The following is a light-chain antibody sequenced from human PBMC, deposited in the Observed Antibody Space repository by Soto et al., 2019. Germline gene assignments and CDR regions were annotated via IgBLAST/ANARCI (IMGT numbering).Light chain of an antibody. CDR3: QQYQNYSPWT. V-gene: IGKV1-5*01. J-gene: IGKJ1*01. Sequence: DIQLTQSPSTLSASVGDSVIITCRASQSIRTWLAWYQQRPGTAPKLLIYDAFSLESGVSSRFSGSGSGTEFTLTITNLQPDDFATYYCQQYQNYSPWTFGQGTRVEVK. CDR2: DAF. CDR1: QSIRTW.